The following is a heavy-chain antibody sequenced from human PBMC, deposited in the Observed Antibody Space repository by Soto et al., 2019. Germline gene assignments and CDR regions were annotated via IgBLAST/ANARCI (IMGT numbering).Heavy chain of an antibody. CDR3: ATVPTYYYDRSGYANAFDM. CDR2: IYYSGST. V-gene: IGHV4-30-4*01. Sequence: QVQLQESGPGLVKPSQTLSLTCTVSGGSINSGDYYWSWIRQPPGKGLEWIGYIYYSGSTYHNPSPKSRINISVDTSKNQFSLKLSSVTAADTAVYYCATVPTYYYDRSGYANAFDMWGQGTMVTVSS. J-gene: IGHJ3*02. D-gene: IGHD3-22*01. CDR1: GGSINSGDYY.